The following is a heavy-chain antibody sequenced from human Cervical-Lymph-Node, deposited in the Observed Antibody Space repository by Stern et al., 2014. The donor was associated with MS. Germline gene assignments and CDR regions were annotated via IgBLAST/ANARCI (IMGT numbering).Heavy chain of an antibody. V-gene: IGHV4-59*01. D-gene: IGHD5-18*01. CDR1: GGSIGSYY. Sequence: QLQLQESGPGLVKPSETLSLTCTVSGGSIGSYYWSWIRQPPGKGMEWIGYIYYSGSTNYNPSLKSRVTISVDTSKNQFSLKLSSVTAADTAVYYCAREKNTAMVYFDYWGQGTLVTVSS. J-gene: IGHJ4*02. CDR2: IYYSGST. CDR3: AREKNTAMVYFDY.